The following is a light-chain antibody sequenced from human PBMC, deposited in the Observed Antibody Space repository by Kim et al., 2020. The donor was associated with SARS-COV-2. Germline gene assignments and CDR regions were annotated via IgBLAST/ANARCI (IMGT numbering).Light chain of an antibody. V-gene: IGKV3-15*01. Sequence: EIVMTQSPATLYVSLGESATLSCRGSQDLNSNLAWYQSKPGQAPRLLIYGGFARATGIPDRFIGGGSGTEFTLTISSLQSEDFAVYYCQHYNAWPPALTFGGGTKVDIK. J-gene: IGKJ4*01. CDR2: GGF. CDR3: QHYNAWPPALT. CDR1: QDLNSN.